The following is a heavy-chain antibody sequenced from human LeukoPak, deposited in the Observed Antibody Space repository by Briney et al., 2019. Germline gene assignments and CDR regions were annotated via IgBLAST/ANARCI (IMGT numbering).Heavy chain of an antibody. CDR1: GFAFGDYA. J-gene: IGHJ4*02. D-gene: IGHD2-21*01. Sequence: SGGSLRLSCTTSGFAFGDYAMSWVRQAPGKGLEWIAFIRSKRFGGTIEYAASVKGRFTISRDDSKSTAYLQMNSLRPDAPAVYSCARSIVVVTYYLDYWGQGTLVTVSS. CDR2: IRSKRFGGTI. V-gene: IGHV3-49*04. CDR3: ARSIVVVTYYLDY.